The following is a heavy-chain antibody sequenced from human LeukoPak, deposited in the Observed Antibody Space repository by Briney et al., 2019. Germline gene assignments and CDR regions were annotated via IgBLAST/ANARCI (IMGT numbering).Heavy chain of an antibody. Sequence: PSETLSLTCTVSGGSISSYYWGWIRQPAGKGLEWIGRIYPSGSTNYNPSLKSRVNMSVDTSKNQFPLKLRSVTAADTAVYYCALSGRYFDYWGQGTLVTVSS. CDR1: GGSISSYY. CDR3: ALSGRYFDY. J-gene: IGHJ4*02. CDR2: IYPSGST. D-gene: IGHD6-19*01. V-gene: IGHV4-4*07.